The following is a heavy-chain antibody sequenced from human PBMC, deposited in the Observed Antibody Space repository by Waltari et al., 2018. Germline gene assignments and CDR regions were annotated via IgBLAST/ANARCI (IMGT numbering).Heavy chain of an antibody. CDR1: GYTFTSYD. D-gene: IGHD1-26*01. Sequence: QVQLVQSGAEVKKPGASVKVSCKASGYTFTSYDINWVRQATGQGLEWMGWMNPNSGNTGYAQKFQGRVTITADESTSTAYMELSSLRSEDTAVYYCARDPWELLPGHDAFDIWGQGTMVTVSS. CDR2: MNPNSGNT. J-gene: IGHJ3*02. CDR3: ARDPWELLPGHDAFDI. V-gene: IGHV1-8*03.